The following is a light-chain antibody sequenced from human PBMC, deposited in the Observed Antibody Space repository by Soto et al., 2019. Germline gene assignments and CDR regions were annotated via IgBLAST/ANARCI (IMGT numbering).Light chain of an antibody. CDR2: DAS. J-gene: IGKJ5*01. Sequence: DIQMTQSPSTLSASVGDRVTITCRASQSIGSWLAWYQQKPGKAPKLLIYDASILENGVPSRFSGSGSGTEFTLTISNLQPEDFATYYCQQYYSHPLTFGQGTRLEIK. CDR3: QQYYSHPLT. V-gene: IGKV1-5*01. CDR1: QSIGSW.